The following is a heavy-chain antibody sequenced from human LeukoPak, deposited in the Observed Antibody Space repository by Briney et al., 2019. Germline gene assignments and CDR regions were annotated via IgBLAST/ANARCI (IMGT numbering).Heavy chain of an antibody. Sequence: SETLSLTCTVSGGSISSGDYYWSWIRQPPGKGLEWIGYIYYSGSTYYNPSLKSRITISVDTSKNQFSLKLSSVTAADTAVYYCARDRANYPYYFDSWGQGTLVTVSS. CDR2: IYYSGST. D-gene: IGHD4-4*01. CDR1: GGSISSGDYY. J-gene: IGHJ4*02. V-gene: IGHV4-30-4*01. CDR3: ARDRANYPYYFDS.